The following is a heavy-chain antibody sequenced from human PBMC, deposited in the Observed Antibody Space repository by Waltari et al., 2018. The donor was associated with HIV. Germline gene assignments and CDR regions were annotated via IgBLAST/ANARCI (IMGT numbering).Heavy chain of an antibody. CDR1: VGSISTHS. D-gene: IGHD6-19*01. CDR3: AREPYNSAWGDAFDV. V-gene: IGHV4-59*11. J-gene: IGHJ3*01. CDR2: IHHTGST. Sequence: QVQLQESGPGLVKPSETLSLTCTASVGSISTHSWTWIRQPPGKGLEWIGYIHHTGSTNYNPSLKSRVTISVDTSKNQFSLNLNSVTAADTAVYYCAREPYNSAWGDAFDVWGQGTVVTVSS.